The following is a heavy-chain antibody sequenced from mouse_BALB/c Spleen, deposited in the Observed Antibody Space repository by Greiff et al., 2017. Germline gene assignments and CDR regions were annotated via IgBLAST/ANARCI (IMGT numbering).Heavy chain of an antibody. D-gene: IGHD1-1*01. V-gene: IGHV5-4*02. J-gene: IGHJ2*01. Sequence: EVMLVESGGGLVKPGGSLKLSCAASGFTFSDYYMYWVRQTPEKRLEWVATISDGGSYTYYPDSVKGRFTISRDNAKNNLYLQMSSLKSEDTAMYYCARDSYGSSYDYFDYWGQGTTLTVSS. CDR1: GFTFSDYY. CDR2: ISDGGSYT. CDR3: ARDSYGSSYDYFDY.